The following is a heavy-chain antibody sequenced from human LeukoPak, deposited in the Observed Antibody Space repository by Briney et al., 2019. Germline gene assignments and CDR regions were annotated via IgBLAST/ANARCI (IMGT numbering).Heavy chain of an antibody. CDR3: ARRAYYDSSGNYYGKCFDY. J-gene: IGHJ4*02. D-gene: IGHD3-22*01. CDR2: IYPGDSDT. CDR1: GYSFTSYW. V-gene: IGHV5-51*01. Sequence: GESLKISCKGSGYSFTSYWIGWVRQMPGKGLEWMGIIYPGDSDTRYSPSFQGQVTISADKSISTAYLQWSSLKASDTAMYYCARRAYYDSSGNYYGKCFDYWGQGTLVTVSS.